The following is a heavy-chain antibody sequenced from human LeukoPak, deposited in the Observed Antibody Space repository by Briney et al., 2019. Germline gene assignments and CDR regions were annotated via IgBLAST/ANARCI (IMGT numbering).Heavy chain of an antibody. J-gene: IGHJ4*02. Sequence: GGSLRLSCAASGFTFSSYAMSWVRQAPGKGLEWVSAISGSGGSTYYADSVKGRFTISRDNSKNTLYLQMNSLRAEDTAVYYCAKLPRRDFWSGYLFDYWGQGTLVTVSS. CDR1: GFTFSSYA. V-gene: IGHV3-23*01. CDR3: AKLPRRDFWSGYLFDY. D-gene: IGHD3-3*01. CDR2: ISGSGGST.